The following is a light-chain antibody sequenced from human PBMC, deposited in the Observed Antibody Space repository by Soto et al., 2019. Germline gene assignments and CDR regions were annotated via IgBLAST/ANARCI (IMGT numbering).Light chain of an antibody. CDR2: EVS. J-gene: IGLJ3*02. Sequence: QSALTQPASVSGSLGQSITISCTGTSSDIGYYDYVSWYQHHTGKGPKLMINEVSNRPSGVSNRFSGFKSGNTASLTISGLQAEDEADYYCSSYTTISTLVFGGGTKLTVL. CDR3: SSYTTISTLV. CDR1: SSDIGYYDY. V-gene: IGLV2-14*01.